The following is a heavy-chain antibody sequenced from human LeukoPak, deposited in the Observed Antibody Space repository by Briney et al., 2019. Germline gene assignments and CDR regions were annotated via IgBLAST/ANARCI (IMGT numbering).Heavy chain of an antibody. Sequence: PGGSLRLACAASGFTFSSYAMSWVRQAPGKGLEWVSAISGSGGSTYYADSVKGRFTISRDNSKNTLYLQMNSLRAEDTAVYYCAKREYSSGSFHLWGRGTLVTVSS. CDR2: ISGSGGST. CDR3: AKREYSSGSFHL. V-gene: IGHV3-23*01. J-gene: IGHJ2*01. CDR1: GFTFSSYA. D-gene: IGHD6-19*01.